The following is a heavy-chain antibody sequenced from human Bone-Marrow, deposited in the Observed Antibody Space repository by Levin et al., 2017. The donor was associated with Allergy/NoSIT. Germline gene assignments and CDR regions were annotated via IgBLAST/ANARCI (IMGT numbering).Heavy chain of an antibody. CDR2: IYTTGST. Sequence: SQTLSLTCSVSGGSIRSGRYYFTWVRQSAGKGLEWIGRIYTTGSTNYNPSLASRVTISRDTFKKAVSFTLSSVTAADAAVYYCARDRLASLYYYSMDVWGRGTTVIVSS. V-gene: IGHV4-61*02. CDR3: ARDRLASLYYYSMDV. J-gene: IGHJ6*03. CDR1: GGSIRSGRYY.